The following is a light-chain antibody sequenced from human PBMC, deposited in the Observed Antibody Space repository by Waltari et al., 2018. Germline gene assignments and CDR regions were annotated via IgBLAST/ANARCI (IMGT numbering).Light chain of an antibody. J-gene: IGLJ1*01. CDR1: DSDVGAYDF. V-gene: IGLV2-14*01. Sequence: LTQPASVSGSPGQSITISCSGTDSDVGAYDFVSWYQQHPGKAPHLIIYEVSNRPSGIANRFSASKSGNTASLTIAGLQAEDEADYYCSSYTTSSAPGVFGTGTRVTVL. CDR3: SSYTTSSAPGV. CDR2: EVS.